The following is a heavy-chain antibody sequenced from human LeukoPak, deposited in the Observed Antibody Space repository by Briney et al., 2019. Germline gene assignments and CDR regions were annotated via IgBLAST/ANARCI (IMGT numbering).Heavy chain of an antibody. Sequence: GESLKISCKGSGYSFTSYWSGWVRQMPGKGLEWMGIIYPGDSDTRYSPSFQGQVTISADKSISTAYLQWSSLKASDTAMYYCARWYYYDSSGYFFDYWGQGTLVTVSS. CDR1: GYSFTSYW. CDR3: ARWYYYDSSGYFFDY. CDR2: IYPGDSDT. J-gene: IGHJ4*02. V-gene: IGHV5-51*01. D-gene: IGHD3-22*01.